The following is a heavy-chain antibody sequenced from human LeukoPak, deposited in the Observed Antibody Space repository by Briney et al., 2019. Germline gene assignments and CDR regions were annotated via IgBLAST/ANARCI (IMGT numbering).Heavy chain of an antibody. V-gene: IGHV4-59*01. CDR2: IYYSGST. CDR1: GGSISSYY. CDR3: ARETGDGESYYGLYYFDY. D-gene: IGHD1-26*01. Sequence: SETLSLTCTVSGGSISSYYWSWIRQPPGKGLEWIGYIYYSGSTNYNPSLKSRVTISVDTSKNQFSLKLSSVTAADTAVYYCARETGDGESYYGLYYFDYWGQGTLVTVSS. J-gene: IGHJ4*02.